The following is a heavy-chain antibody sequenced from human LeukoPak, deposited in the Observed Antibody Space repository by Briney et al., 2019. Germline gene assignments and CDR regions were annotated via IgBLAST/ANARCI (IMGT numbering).Heavy chain of an antibody. CDR1: GGSISSGGYY. D-gene: IGHD3-9*01. CDR2: IYYSGST. V-gene: IGHV4-31*03. CDR3: ARTLYDILTGYLYYFDY. J-gene: IGHJ4*02. Sequence: PSQALSLTCTVSGGSISSGGYYWSWIRQHPGKGLEWIGYIYYSGSTYYNPSLKSRVTISVDTSKNQFSLKLSSVTAADTAVYYCARTLYDILTGYLYYFDYWGQGTLVTVSS.